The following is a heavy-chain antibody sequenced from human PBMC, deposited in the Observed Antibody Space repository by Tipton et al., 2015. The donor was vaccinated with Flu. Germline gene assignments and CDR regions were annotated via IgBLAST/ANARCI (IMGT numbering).Heavy chain of an antibody. J-gene: IGHJ4*02. D-gene: IGHD4-17*01. CDR1: GFMFSSFW. V-gene: IGHV3-7*01. CDR3: VRDRYGKGFDY. CDR2: IKHDGGEE. Sequence: SLRLSCEGSGFMFSSFWMGWVRQAPGKELEWVASIKHDGGEEKYVDSVKGRFTISRDNAKNSVFLQMKSLRVEDTALYFCVRDRYGKGFDYWGQGTSVTVSS.